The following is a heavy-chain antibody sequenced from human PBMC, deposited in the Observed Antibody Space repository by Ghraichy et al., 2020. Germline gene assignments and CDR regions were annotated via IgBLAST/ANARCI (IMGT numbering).Heavy chain of an antibody. V-gene: IGHV3-43D*04. CDR2: ISRDGGSA. CDR1: GFTFDDYG. D-gene: IGHD1-26*01. J-gene: IGHJ6*02. CDR3: AKDIRGWDGMDV. Sequence: GESLRLSCAASGFTFDDYGMHWVRQAPGKGLEWVSLISRDGGSAYYADSVKGRFTISRDNSKNSLYLQMNSLRAEDTALYYCAKDIRGWDGMDVWGQGTTVTVSS.